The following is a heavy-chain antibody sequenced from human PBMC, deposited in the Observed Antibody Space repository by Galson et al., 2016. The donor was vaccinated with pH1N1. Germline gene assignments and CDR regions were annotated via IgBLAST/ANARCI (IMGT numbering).Heavy chain of an antibody. J-gene: IGHJ6*03. CDR3: ARHVALDPPVEYYYIDV. Sequence: QSGAEVKKPGESLKISCKGSGYGFPTSWIGWVRQMPGKGLEWMGSIYLDDSDTRYRPSFQGQVTISADKSLRTTYLQWSSLKASDTAIYYCARHVALDPPVEYYYIDVWGKGTTVFVSS. CDR2: IYLDDSDT. CDR1: GYGFPTSW. D-gene: IGHD1-1*01. V-gene: IGHV5-51*01.